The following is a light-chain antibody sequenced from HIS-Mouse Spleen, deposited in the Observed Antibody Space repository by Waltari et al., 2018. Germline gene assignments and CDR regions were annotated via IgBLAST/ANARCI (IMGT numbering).Light chain of an antibody. CDR1: SSDVGSYNL. V-gene: IGLV2-23*01. Sequence: QSALTQPASVSGSPGQLIPISCTGTSSDVGSYNLVSWYQQHPGKAPKLMIYEGSKRPSGVSNRFSGSKSGNTASLTISGLQAEDEADYYCCSYAGSSTYVFGTGTKVTVL. J-gene: IGLJ1*01. CDR2: EGS. CDR3: CSYAGSSTYV.